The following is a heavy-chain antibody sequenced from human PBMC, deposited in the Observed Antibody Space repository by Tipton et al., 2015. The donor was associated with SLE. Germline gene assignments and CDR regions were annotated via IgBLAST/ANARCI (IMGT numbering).Heavy chain of an antibody. D-gene: IGHD6-13*01. CDR2: IKSKTDGGTT. J-gene: IGHJ4*02. CDR1: GFTFGDYA. CDR3: TTDPVGLYSSSWSDY. Sequence: SLRLSCTASGFTFGDYAMSWVRQAPGKGLEWVGRIKSKTDGGTTDYAAPVKGRFTISRDDSKNTLYLQMNSLKTEDTAVYYCTTDPVGLYSSSWSDYWGQGTLVTVSS. V-gene: IGHV3-15*01.